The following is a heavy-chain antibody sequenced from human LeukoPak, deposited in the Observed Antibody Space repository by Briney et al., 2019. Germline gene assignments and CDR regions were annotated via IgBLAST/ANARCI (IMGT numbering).Heavy chain of an antibody. V-gene: IGHV4-59*01. CDR3: ARVRDRSSYFYDLDY. D-gene: IGHD3-22*01. CDR2: IHYSGCT. CDR1: GGSISSYY. Sequence: SETLSLTCTVSGGSISSYYWSWVRQPPGKGLEWIGCIHYSGCTNYNPSLKSRVTISVDTSKNQFSLKLSSVTAADTAVYYCARVRDRSSYFYDLDYWGQGTLVTVSS. J-gene: IGHJ4*02.